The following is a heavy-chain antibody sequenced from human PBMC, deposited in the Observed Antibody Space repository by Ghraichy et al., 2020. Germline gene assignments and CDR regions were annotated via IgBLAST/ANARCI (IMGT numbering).Heavy chain of an antibody. CDR2: IKSKADDGTT. V-gene: IGHV3-15*01. J-gene: IGHJ4*02. D-gene: IGHD3-10*01. CDR3: TTDESPGGY. Sequence: GESLNISCAASGFTFKSAWLSWVRQAPGKGLEWVGRIKSKADDGTTDYAAPVKGRFTISRDDSKNILFLQMNSLKSDDSALYYYTTDESPGGYWGQGTLVTVSS. CDR1: GFTFKSAW.